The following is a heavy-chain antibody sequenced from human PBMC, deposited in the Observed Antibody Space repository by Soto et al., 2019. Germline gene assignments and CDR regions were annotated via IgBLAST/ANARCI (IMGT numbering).Heavy chain of an antibody. Sequence: QVQLVESGGGVVQPGRSLRLSCAASGFTFSSYGMHWVRQAPGKGLEWVAVIWYDGSNKYYADSVKGRFTISRDNSKNTLYLQMNSLRAEDTAVYYCACPSLAFDYGDYWGYWGQGTLVTVSS. CDR3: ACPSLAFDYGDYWGY. V-gene: IGHV3-33*01. D-gene: IGHD4-17*01. CDR2: IWYDGSNK. J-gene: IGHJ4*02. CDR1: GFTFSSYG.